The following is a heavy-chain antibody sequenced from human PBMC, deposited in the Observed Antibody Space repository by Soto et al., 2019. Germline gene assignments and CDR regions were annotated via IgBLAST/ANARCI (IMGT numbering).Heavy chain of an antibody. CDR1: GFTFSSYG. CDR2: ISYEGSNK. V-gene: IGHV3-30*18. CDR3: AKGSTAMTYFDY. J-gene: IGHJ4*02. D-gene: IGHD5-18*01. Sequence: QVQLVESGGGVVQPGRSLRLSCAASGFTFSSYGMHWVRQAPGKGLEWVAVISYEGSNKYYADSVKGRFTISRDNSKNTLYLQMNSLGAEDTAVYYCAKGSTAMTYFDYWGQGTLVTVSS.